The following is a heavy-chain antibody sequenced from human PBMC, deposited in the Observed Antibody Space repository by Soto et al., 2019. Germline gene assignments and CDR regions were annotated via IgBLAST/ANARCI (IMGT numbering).Heavy chain of an antibody. D-gene: IGHD2-2*01. CDR1: GFSLSTSGVG. CDR2: IYWDDDK. J-gene: IGHJ5*02. V-gene: IGHV2-5*02. CDR3: SRKRGYQLVGGWFDP. Sequence: QITLKESGPPLVKPTQTLTLTCTFSGFSLSTSGVGVGWIRQPPGKALEWLALIYWDDDKRYSPSLKSRLTITKNTYQSQVAPTMTDIDPVDTASYYCSRKRGYQLVGGWFDPWGQGTLVTVS.